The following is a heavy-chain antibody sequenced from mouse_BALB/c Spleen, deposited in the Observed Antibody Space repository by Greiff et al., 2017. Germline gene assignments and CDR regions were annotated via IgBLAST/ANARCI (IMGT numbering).Heavy chain of an antibody. Sequence: EVKLVESGGGLVKPGGSLKLSCAASGFTFSSYTMSWVRQTPEKRLEWVATISSGGSYTYYPDSVKGRFTISRDNAKNTLYLQMSSQKSEDTAMYYCTRDLGGNPPAMDYWGQGTSVTVSS. J-gene: IGHJ4*01. V-gene: IGHV5-6-4*01. CDR2: ISSGGSYT. CDR3: TRDLGGNPPAMDY. D-gene: IGHD2-1*01. CDR1: GFTFSSYT.